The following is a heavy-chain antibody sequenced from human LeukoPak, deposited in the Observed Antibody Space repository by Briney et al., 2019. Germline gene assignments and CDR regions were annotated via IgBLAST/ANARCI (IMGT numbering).Heavy chain of an antibody. CDR2: ISSSSSTI. J-gene: IGHJ4*02. CDR3: ARVGSSRELDY. D-gene: IGHD3-10*01. CDR1: GFTFSSYS. Sequence: GGSLRLSCAASGFTFSSYSMNWVRQAPGKGLEWVSYISSSSSTIYYADSVKGRFTISRDNAKNSLYLQMNSLRAEDTAVYYCARVGSSRELDYWGQGTLVTVSS. V-gene: IGHV3-48*01.